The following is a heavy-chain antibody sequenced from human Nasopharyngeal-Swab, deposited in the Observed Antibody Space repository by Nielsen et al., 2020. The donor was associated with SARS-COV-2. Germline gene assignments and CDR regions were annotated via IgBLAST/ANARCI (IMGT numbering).Heavy chain of an antibody. J-gene: IGHJ4*02. CDR1: GYTFTGYY. CDR3: ARNYYDSSERGPFDY. CDR2: INPNSGGT. D-gene: IGHD3-22*01. Sequence: ASVKVSCKASGYTFTGYYMHWVRQAPGQGLEWMGRINPNSGGTNYAQKFQGRVTMTRDTSISTAYMELSRLRSDETAVYYCARNYYDSSERGPFDYWGQGTLVTVSS. V-gene: IGHV1-2*06.